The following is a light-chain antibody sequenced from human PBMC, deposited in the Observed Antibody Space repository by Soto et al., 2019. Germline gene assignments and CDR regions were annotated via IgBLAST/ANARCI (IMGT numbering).Light chain of an antibody. J-gene: IGKJ1*01. Sequence: IQMTQSPSTLSASVGDRVAITCRASQSIGIWLTWYQQKPGKAPRFLIYKASSLESAFLSRFRGTGYGTEFTLTIISLQLDDYATNYCQQYIDYSCTFGQGTKVE. V-gene: IGKV1-5*03. CDR1: QSIGIW. CDR3: QQYIDYSCT. CDR2: KAS.